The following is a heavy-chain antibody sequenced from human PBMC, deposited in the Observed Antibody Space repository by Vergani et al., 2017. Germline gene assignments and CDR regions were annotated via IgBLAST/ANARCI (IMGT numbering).Heavy chain of an antibody. V-gene: IGHV4-59*01. CDR1: GGSMSGYY. CDR3: GRVADFYGLGSRLLDL. CDR2: MYHSGST. J-gene: IGHJ5*02. Sequence: QVRLQESGSGLVKPSETLSLTCSVSGGSMSGYYWSWIRQPPRKELEWIGYMYHSGSTNYKPSLETRVTISGDTSKNQFSLKLNSVTAADTAVYYCGRVADFYGLGSRLLDLWGQGILVTVSS. D-gene: IGHD3-10*01.